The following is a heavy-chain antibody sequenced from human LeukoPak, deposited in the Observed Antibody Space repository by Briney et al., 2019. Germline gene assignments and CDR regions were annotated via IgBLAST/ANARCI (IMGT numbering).Heavy chain of an antibody. J-gene: IGHJ4*02. CDR1: GYSISSGYY. CDR3: ARCSGGSCYHDY. V-gene: IGHV4-38-2*01. D-gene: IGHD2-15*01. CDR2: IYHSGST. Sequence: SETLSLTCAVSGYSISSGYYWGWIRQPPGKGLEWIGSIYHSGSTYYNPSLKSRVTISVDTSKSQFSLKLSSVTAADTAVYYCARCSGGSCYHDYWGQGTLVTVSS.